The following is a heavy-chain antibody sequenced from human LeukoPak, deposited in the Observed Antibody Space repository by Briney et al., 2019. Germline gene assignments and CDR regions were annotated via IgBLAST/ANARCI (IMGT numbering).Heavy chain of an antibody. CDR1: GFTFSSYS. CDR3: AREGGVVPAVMESYGMDV. V-gene: IGHV3-21*01. J-gene: IGHJ6*04. Sequence: GGSLRLSCAASGFTFSSYSMNWVRQAPGKGLEWVSSISSSSSYIYYADSVKGRFTISRDNAKNSLYLQMNSLRAEDTAVYYCAREGGVVPAVMESYGMDVWGKGPTVTVSS. CDR2: ISSSSSYI. D-gene: IGHD2-2*01.